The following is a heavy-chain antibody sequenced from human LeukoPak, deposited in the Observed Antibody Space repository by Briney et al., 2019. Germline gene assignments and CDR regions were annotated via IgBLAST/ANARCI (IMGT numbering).Heavy chain of an antibody. CDR3: AKPLYAVRGKNFFDY. CDR1: GFTFSSNG. J-gene: IGHJ4*02. D-gene: IGHD3-16*01. V-gene: IGHV3-23*01. CDR2: ISGSGGST. Sequence: PGGTLRLSCAASGFTFSSNGMSWVRQAPGKGLEWVSAISGSGGSTYYADSVRGRFTISRDNSQDTLYLEVKSLRVEDTAVYFCAKPLYAVRGKNFFDYWGQGTLVIVSS.